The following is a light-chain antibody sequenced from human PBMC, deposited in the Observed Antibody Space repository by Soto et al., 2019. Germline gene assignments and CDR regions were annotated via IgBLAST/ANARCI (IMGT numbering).Light chain of an antibody. J-gene: IGLJ1*01. Sequence: GQSITFSCTGTSSDIGVYNYVSWYQQHPGKAPKLMIYEVNNRPSGVSNRFSGSKSGNTASLTISGLQAEDEADYYCSSYTTSNTYVFGTGNKV. CDR3: SSYTTSNTYV. CDR1: SSDIGVYNY. CDR2: EVN. V-gene: IGLV2-14*01.